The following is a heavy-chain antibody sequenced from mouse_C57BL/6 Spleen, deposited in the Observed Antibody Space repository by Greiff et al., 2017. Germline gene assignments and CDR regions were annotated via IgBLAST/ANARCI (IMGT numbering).Heavy chain of an antibody. J-gene: IGHJ4*01. CDR3: ARCGTHYPMDY. Sequence: VQLQQPGAELVKPGASVKLSCKASGYTFTSYWLHWVQQRPGQGLEWIGMIHPHSGSITYTEKFKSRDTLTVDNSSSTAYRQLSSLTSVDSAVYYCARCGTHYPMDYWGQGTLVTVAS. D-gene: IGHD4-1*01. CDR2: IHPHSGSI. V-gene: IGHV1-64*01. CDR1: GYTFTSYW.